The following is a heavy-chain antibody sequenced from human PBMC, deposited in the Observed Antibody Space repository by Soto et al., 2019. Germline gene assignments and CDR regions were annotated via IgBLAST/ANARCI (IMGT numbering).Heavy chain of an antibody. CDR3: AREIPFYYDSSGPYFDY. CDR2: IYYSGST. J-gene: IGHJ4*02. V-gene: IGHV4-31*03. Sequence: QVQLQKSGPGLVKPSQTLSLTCTVSGGSISSGGYYWSWIRQHPGKGLEWIGYIYYSGSTYYNPSLKSRVTISVDTSKNQFSLKLSSVTAADTAVYYCAREIPFYYDSSGPYFDYWGQGTLVTVSS. CDR1: GGSISSGGYY. D-gene: IGHD3-22*01.